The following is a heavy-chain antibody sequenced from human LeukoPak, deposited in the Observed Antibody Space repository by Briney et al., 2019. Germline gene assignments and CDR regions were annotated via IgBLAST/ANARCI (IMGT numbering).Heavy chain of an antibody. D-gene: IGHD3-10*01. J-gene: IGHJ4*02. V-gene: IGHV3-74*01. CDR3: ARGHVPGSNRHWDF. CDR2: IRGDENEI. Sequence: GGSLRLSCEASGFTFSSHWMHWVRQVPEKGLVWVARIRGDENEIDYADSVKGRFTISRDNAKNTLYLQMNSLRVEDTAVYFCARGHVPGSNRHWDFWGQGTLVTVSS. CDR1: GFTFSSHW.